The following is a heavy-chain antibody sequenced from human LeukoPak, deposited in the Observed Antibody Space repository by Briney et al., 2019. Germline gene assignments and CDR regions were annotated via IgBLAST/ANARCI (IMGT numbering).Heavy chain of an antibody. V-gene: IGHV4-38-2*02. Sequence: SETLSLTCSVSGYSISSGFYWGWIRQPPGKGLEWIGTISHYGSTYYNPSLKSQVTISVDTSKNQFSLKLSSVTAAGTAVYYCARARSRFLEWLYGFDYWGQGTLVTVSS. J-gene: IGHJ4*02. D-gene: IGHD3-3*01. CDR1: GYSISSGFY. CDR3: ARARSRFLEWLYGFDY. CDR2: ISHYGST.